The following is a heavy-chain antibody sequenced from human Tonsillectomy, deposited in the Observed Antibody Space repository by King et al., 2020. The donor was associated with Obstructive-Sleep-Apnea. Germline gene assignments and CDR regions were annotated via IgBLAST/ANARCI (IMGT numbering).Heavy chain of an antibody. CDR1: GYIFTSYD. CDR3: VRGLEMATIFWFDP. CDR2: MSPNTGNT. D-gene: IGHD5-24*01. J-gene: IGHJ5*02. V-gene: IGHV1-8*01. Sequence: VQLVESGAEVKKPGASVKVSCKASGYIFTSYDINWVRQATGQGLEWMGWMSPNTGNTGYAQKFQGRVTMTRDTSLSTAYMELSSLRSDDTAVYYCVRGLEMATIFWFDPWGQGTLVTVSS.